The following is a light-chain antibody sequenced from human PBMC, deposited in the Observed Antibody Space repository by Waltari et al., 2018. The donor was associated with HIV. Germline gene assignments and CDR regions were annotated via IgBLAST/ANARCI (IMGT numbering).Light chain of an antibody. CDR3: ATWDGRLSGVV. CDR2: RDN. J-gene: IGLJ2*01. Sequence: QSVLTQPPPASGTPRPRVTTPRSGSSSNLGTNYVYWYHQPPGTTPTLIIYRDNQRPSGVPDRFSGSKSGTSASLAISGLQSEDEADYYCATWDGRLSGVVFGGGTKLTVL. CDR1: SSNLGTNY. V-gene: IGLV1-47*01.